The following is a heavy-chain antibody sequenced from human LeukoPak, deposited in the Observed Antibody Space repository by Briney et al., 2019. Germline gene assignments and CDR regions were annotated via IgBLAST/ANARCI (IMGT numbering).Heavy chain of an antibody. D-gene: IGHD3-3*01. CDR2: MNPNSGNT. CDR3: ARGAPDFWSVYYMDV. Sequence: ASVKVSCKASGYTFTSYGISWVRQATGQGLEWMGWMNPNSGNTGYAQKFQGRVTITRNTSISTAYMELSSLRSEDTAVYYCARGAPDFWSVYYMDVWGKGTTVTVSS. V-gene: IGHV1-8*03. CDR1: GYTFTSYG. J-gene: IGHJ6*03.